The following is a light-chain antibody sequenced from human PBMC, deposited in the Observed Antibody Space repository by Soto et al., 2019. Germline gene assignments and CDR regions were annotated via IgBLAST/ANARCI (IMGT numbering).Light chain of an antibody. CDR2: EVT. CDR1: SSDIGADDF. CDR3: SSYRKTTFPHVV. J-gene: IGLJ2*01. Sequence: QSALTQPASVSGSPGQSITISCTGTSSDIGADDFVSWYQHHPDKTPKLIIFEVTYRPPGISHRFSASKSGNTASLTISGLEAEDEAFYYCSSYRKTTFPHVVFGGGTKVTVL. V-gene: IGLV2-14*01.